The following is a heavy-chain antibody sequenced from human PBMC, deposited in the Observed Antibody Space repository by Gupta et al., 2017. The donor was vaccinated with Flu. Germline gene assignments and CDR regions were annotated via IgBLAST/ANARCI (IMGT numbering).Heavy chain of an antibody. J-gene: IGHJ4*02. CDR1: GFTFHYYA. V-gene: IGHV3-23*01. CDR2: VGGTYDTT. Sequence: VQLLESGGGLVQPGGSLRLSCAASGFTFHYYAMSWVRQAPGKGLEWVAGVGGTYDTTSYADTVRGRFTVSRDDSKDMLYLQLENLRVEDTAIYYCAKDRGGLLDTGTVESWGQGTLVSVSS. D-gene: IGHD1-1*01. CDR3: AKDRGGLLDTGTVES.